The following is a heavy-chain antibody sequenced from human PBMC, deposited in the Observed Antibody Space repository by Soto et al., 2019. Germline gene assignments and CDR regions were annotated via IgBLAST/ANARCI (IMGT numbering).Heavy chain of an antibody. CDR2: ISGDGSAT. Sequence: EVKLLESGGGLVQPGESLRLSCAASGFRFWTYSMSWVRQGPGKGLEWVSGISGDGSATSYADSLKGRFTVSRDNSKDTLFLQMNTLRVEDTAVYYCAKTRLYDNNDYHRDGFDVWGPGTAVTVS. J-gene: IGHJ3*01. CDR3: AKTRLYDNNDYHRDGFDV. CDR1: GFRFWTYS. V-gene: IGHV3-23*01. D-gene: IGHD5-12*01.